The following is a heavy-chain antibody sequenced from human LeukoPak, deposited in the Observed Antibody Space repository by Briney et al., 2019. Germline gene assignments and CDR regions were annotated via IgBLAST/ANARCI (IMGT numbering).Heavy chain of an antibody. D-gene: IGHD6-13*01. J-gene: IGHJ1*01. CDR2: IYYSGST. CDR3: ARQGRWYTAECFQH. Sequence: PSETLSLTCTVSGGSISSYYWSWIRQPPGKGLEWIGYIYYSGSTNYNPSLKSRVTISVDTSKNQFSLKLSSVTAADTAVYYCARQGRWYTAECFQHWGQGTLVTVSS. V-gene: IGHV4-59*01. CDR1: GGSISSYY.